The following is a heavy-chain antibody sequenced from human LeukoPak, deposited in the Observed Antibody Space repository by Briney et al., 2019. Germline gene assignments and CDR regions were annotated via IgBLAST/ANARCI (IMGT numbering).Heavy chain of an antibody. CDR3: ARDSYDFWSGLGA. CDR1: GGSISSYY. D-gene: IGHD3-3*01. J-gene: IGHJ5*02. Sequence: TLSLTCTVSGGSISSYYWSWIRQPAGKGLEWIGRIYTSGSTNYNPSLKSRVTMSVETSKKQFSLKLSSVTAADTAVYYCARDSYDFWSGLGAWGQGTLVTVSS. V-gene: IGHV4-4*07. CDR2: IYTSGST.